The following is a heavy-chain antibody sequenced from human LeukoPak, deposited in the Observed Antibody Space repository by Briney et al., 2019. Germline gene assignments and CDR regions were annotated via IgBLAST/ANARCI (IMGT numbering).Heavy chain of an antibody. V-gene: IGHV3-23*01. J-gene: IGHJ3*01. CDR2: VGESVHTA. CDR1: GFTIATYG. D-gene: IGHD3-10*01. Sequence: GGSLRLSCVASGFTIATYGMSWVRQAPGKGLEWVSVVGESVHTAHYADSVKGRFFISRDNSKNAVHLEMNSLRAEHTAVYYCAKDSFIVVRGVGSDDGFAVWGQGTMVTVSS. CDR3: AKDSFIVVRGVGSDDGFAV.